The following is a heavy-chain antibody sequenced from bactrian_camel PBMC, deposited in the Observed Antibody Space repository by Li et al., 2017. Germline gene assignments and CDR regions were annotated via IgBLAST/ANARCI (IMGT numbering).Heavy chain of an antibody. CDR2: IYTGSGSA. CDR1: GHTYNGNC. D-gene: IGHD3*01. J-gene: IGHJ4*01. V-gene: IGHV3S1*01. CDR3: ANYAFYPHNEYNS. Sequence: VQLVESGGGSVQAGGSLRLSCGRSGHTYNGNCVAWFRQNPGKEREGVAYIYTGSGSAYYADSVKGRFTISRDNAKNTLYLQLNSLKTEDTAMYYCANYAFYPHNEYNSWGQGTQVTVS.